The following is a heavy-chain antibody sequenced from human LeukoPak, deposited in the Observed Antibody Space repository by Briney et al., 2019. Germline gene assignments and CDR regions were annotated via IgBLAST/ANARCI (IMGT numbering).Heavy chain of an antibody. D-gene: IGHD2-2*01. V-gene: IGHV1-46*01. CDR3: AAPLNCSSPSCRRDYYYYMDV. Sequence: ASVKVSCKASGYTFTSYYMHWVRQAPGQGLEWMGIINPSGGSTSYAQKFQGRVTMTRDMSTSTVYMELSSLRSEDTAVYYCAAPLNCSSPSCRRDYYYYMDVWGKGTTVTVSS. CDR1: GYTFTSYY. CDR2: INPSGGST. J-gene: IGHJ6*03.